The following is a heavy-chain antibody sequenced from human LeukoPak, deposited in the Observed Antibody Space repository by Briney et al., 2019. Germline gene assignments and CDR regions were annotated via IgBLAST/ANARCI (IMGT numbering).Heavy chain of an antibody. CDR3: ATLGDYYDSSGRATDAFDI. J-gene: IGHJ3*02. CDR1: GYTLTELS. D-gene: IGHD3-22*01. Sequence: ASVKVSCKVSGYTLTELSMHWVRQAPGKGLEWMGGFDPEDGETIYAQKFQGRVTMTEDTSTDTAYMELSSLRSEDTAVYYCATLGDYYDSSGRATDAFDIWGQGTMVAVSS. CDR2: FDPEDGET. V-gene: IGHV1-24*01.